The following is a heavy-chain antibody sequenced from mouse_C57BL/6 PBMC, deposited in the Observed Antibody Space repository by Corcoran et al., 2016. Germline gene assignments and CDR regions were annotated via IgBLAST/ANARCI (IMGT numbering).Heavy chain of an antibody. Sequence: QVTLKESGTGILQSSQTLSLTCSFSGFSLSTSGMGVSWIRQPSGKGLEWLAHIYWDDDKRYNPSLKSRITISKDTSRNQVFLKITSVDTADTATYYCARGGDSSGYDAMDYLGHGTSVTVSS. D-gene: IGHD3-2*02. CDR3: ARGGDSSGYDAMDY. V-gene: IGHV8-12*01. J-gene: IGHJ4*01. CDR1: GFSLSTSGMG. CDR2: IYWDDDK.